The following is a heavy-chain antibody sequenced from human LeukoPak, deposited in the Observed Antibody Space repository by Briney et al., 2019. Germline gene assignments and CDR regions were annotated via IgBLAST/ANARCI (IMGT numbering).Heavy chain of an antibody. CDR1: GLTFTNAW. CDR3: ATDLGLTMIRGVIVH. V-gene: IGHV3-15*01. Sequence: GWALRLSFAASGLTFTNAWMTWVGQAPGKGREWVGRIKSNGDGERTDYAAAVKGRFIMTRDDPKATLYLQMNILQAEDTAVYYCATDLGLTMIRGVIVHWGQGALVTVSS. CDR2: IKSNGDGERT. D-gene: IGHD3-10*01. J-gene: IGHJ4*02.